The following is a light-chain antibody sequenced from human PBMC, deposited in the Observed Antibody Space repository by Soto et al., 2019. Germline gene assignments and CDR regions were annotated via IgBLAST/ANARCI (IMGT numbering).Light chain of an antibody. Sequence: AIQLTQSPSSLSASVGDGVTITCRASQGIRNDLGWYQQKPGKAPKLLIYAASSLQSGVPSRFSGSGSGTDFTLTISSLQPEDFATYYCLQDYNYPLTFGGGTKVDIK. J-gene: IGKJ4*01. CDR3: LQDYNYPLT. CDR1: QGIRND. CDR2: AAS. V-gene: IGKV1-6*01.